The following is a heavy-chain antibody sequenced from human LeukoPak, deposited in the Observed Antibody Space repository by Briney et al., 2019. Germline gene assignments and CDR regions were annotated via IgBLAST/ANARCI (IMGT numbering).Heavy chain of an antibody. Sequence: GESLKISCKGSGYSFTSYWIGWVRQMPGKGLEWMGIIYPGDSDTRYSPSLQGQVTISADKSISTAYLQWSSLKASDTAMYYCARQLGATHYYYYYMDVWGKGTTVTVSS. V-gene: IGHV5-51*01. CDR2: IYPGDSDT. CDR1: GYSFTSYW. D-gene: IGHD1-26*01. CDR3: ARQLGATHYYYYYMDV. J-gene: IGHJ6*03.